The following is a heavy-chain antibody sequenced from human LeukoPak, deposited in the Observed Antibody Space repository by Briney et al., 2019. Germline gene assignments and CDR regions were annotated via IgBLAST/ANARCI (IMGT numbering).Heavy chain of an antibody. J-gene: IGHJ4*02. CDR2: IYSGSST. CDR1: GFIVSSNY. CDR3: ARGPTRGYVDY. D-gene: IGHD3-16*01. Sequence: PGGSLRLSCVASGFIVSSNYMSWVRQARGKALVWVSIIYSGSSTYYADSVKGRFTISRDNSKNTVFLQMNSLRVEDTAVYYCARGPTRGYVDYWGQGTLVTVSS. V-gene: IGHV3-53*01.